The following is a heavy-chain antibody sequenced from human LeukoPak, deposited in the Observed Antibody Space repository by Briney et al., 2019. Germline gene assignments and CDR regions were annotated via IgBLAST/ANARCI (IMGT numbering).Heavy chain of an antibody. D-gene: IGHD6-13*01. V-gene: IGHV4-4*07. CDR3: AREWYSSSWYYFDY. CDR1: GDSITNYY. Sequence: SETLSLTCTVSGDSITNYYWNWIRQPAGKGLEWIGHIYTSGSTNYNPSLKSRVTTSVDTSKNQFSLKLSSVTAADTAVYYCAREWYSSSWYYFDYWGQGTLVTVSS. J-gene: IGHJ4*02. CDR2: IYTSGST.